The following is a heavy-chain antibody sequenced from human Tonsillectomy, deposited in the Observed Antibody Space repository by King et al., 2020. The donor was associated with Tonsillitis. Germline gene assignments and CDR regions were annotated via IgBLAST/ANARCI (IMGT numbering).Heavy chain of an antibody. Sequence: VQLVESGGGVVQPGRSLRLSCAASGFTFSSYGMHWVRQAPGKGLEWVTVISYDGRDKYYADSVKGRFTISRDNSKSTLYLQMNSLRADDTAVYYCVKSSRGYTYALAYWGQGTLVTVSS. J-gene: IGHJ4*02. D-gene: IGHD5-18*01. V-gene: IGHV3-30*18. CDR2: ISYDGRDK. CDR1: GFTFSSYG. CDR3: VKSSRGYTYALAY.